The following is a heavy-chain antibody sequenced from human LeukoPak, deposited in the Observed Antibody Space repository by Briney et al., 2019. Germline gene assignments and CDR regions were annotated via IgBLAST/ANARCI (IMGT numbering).Heavy chain of an antibody. Sequence: ASETLSLTCTVSGGSISSSSYYWGWIRQPPGEGLEWIASIYYSGSTYYNPSLKSRVTISVDTSRNQFSLKLNAVTAADTAVYYGVGHLPYSNYCNYWGQGTLVTVSS. CDR1: GGSISSSSYY. CDR3: VGHLPYSNYCNY. J-gene: IGHJ4*02. V-gene: IGHV4-39*01. D-gene: IGHD4-11*01. CDR2: IYYSGST.